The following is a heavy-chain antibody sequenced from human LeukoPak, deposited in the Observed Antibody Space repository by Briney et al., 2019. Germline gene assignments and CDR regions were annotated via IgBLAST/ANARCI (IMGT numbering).Heavy chain of an antibody. CDR3: AKGKFTEARNDAFDI. V-gene: IGHV3-9*01. Sequence: GGSLRLSCAASGFTFDDYGMHWVRQAPGKGLEWVSSISWNSASIGYADSVKGRLTISRDNAKNSLYLQMNSLRAEDTALYYCAKGKFTEARNDAFDIWGQGTMVTVSS. CDR2: ISWNSASI. CDR1: GFTFDDYG. J-gene: IGHJ3*02.